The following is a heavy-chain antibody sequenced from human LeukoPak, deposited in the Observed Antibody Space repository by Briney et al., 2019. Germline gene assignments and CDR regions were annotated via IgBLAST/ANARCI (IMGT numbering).Heavy chain of an antibody. V-gene: IGHV1-2*02. CDR2: INPNSGGT. Sequence: ASVKVSCKASGYTFTGYYMHWVRQAPGQGLEWMGWINPNSGGTNYAQKFQGRVTMTRDTSISTAYMELSRLRSDDTAVYYCAKSYSSGAGSGGGLDYWGQGTLVTVSS. CDR3: AKSYSSGAGSGGGLDY. J-gene: IGHJ4*02. CDR1: GYTFTGYY. D-gene: IGHD6-19*01.